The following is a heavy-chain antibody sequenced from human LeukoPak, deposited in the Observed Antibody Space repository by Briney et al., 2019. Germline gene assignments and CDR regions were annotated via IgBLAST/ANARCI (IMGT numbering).Heavy chain of an antibody. Sequence: GGSPRLSCAASGFTFGNAGMSWSRQAPGKWRELGGRIQSKPDGGTADYAAPLKGRFTIPRDDSKNTRYLQRSSRKTEDTALYSSTTDRGASTNWGQGTMVTVSS. J-gene: IGHJ4*02. D-gene: IGHD3-10*01. V-gene: IGHV3-15*01. CDR1: GFTFGNAG. CDR3: TTDRGASTN. CDR2: IQSKPDGGTA.